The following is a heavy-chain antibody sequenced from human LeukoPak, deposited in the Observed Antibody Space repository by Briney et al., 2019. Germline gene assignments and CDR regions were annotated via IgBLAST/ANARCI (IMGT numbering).Heavy chain of an antibody. CDR2: INHSGST. Sequence: SQTLSLTCAVSGGSISSGGYSWSWIRQPPGKGLEWIGYINHSGSTYYNPSLKSRVTISVDRSKNQFSLKLSSVTAADTAVYYCAGGKYSMVRGVIIDYFDYWGQGTLVTVSS. V-gene: IGHV4-30-2*01. D-gene: IGHD3-10*01. CDR3: AGGKYSMVRGVIIDYFDY. J-gene: IGHJ4*02. CDR1: GGSISSGGYS.